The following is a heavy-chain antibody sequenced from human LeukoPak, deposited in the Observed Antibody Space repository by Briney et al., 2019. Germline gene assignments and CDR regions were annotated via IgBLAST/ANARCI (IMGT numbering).Heavy chain of an antibody. CDR1: GGSFSGYY. CDR2: INHSGST. Sequence: SETLSLTCAVYGGSFSGYYWSWIRQPPGKGLEWIGEINHSGSTNYNPSLKSRVTISVDTSKNQFSLKLSSVTAADTAVYYCARDQPGIAAAGTPPYYFDYWGQGTLVTVSS. D-gene: IGHD6-13*01. V-gene: IGHV4-34*01. J-gene: IGHJ4*02. CDR3: ARDQPGIAAAGTPPYYFDY.